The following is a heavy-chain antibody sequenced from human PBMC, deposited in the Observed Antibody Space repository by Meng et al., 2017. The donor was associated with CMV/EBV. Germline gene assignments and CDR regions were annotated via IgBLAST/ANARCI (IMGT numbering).Heavy chain of an antibody. D-gene: IGHD6-13*01. V-gene: IGHV3-30-3*01. Sequence: RRVESGGGVVQRGRSLRLSCAASGFTFSSYAMHWVRQAPGKGLEWVAVISNDGSNKYYADSVKGRFTISRDNSKNTLYLQMNSLRAEDTAVYYCAELQPVRGGFGYWGQGTLVTVSS. CDR3: AELQPVRGGFGY. J-gene: IGHJ4*02. CDR2: ISNDGSNK. CDR1: GFTFSSYA.